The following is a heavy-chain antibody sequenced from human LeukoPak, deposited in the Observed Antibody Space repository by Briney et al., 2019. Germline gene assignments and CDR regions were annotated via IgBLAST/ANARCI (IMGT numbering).Heavy chain of an antibody. V-gene: IGHV3-21*01. J-gene: IGHJ3*02. CDR1: GFTFSDYT. CDR2: ISGSSNYI. CDR3: ARDESGDNDAFDI. D-gene: IGHD2-21*01. Sequence: GGSLRLSCAASGFTFSDYTMNWVRLAPGKGLEWVSSISGSSNYIYYADSVKGRFTISRGNTKNSLYLQMNSLRVEDTAVYYCARDESGDNDAFDIWGQGTMVTVSS.